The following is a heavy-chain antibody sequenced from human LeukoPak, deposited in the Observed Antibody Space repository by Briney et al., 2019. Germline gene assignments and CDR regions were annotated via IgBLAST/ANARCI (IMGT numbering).Heavy chain of an antibody. Sequence: GASVKVSCKASGYTFTDYFIHWVRQAPGRGLEWMGWIHPKNGATRYTQILQGRVIITRDTSIGAAYMELSRLSSDDTGIYYCARDGPSVYDHWGQGTLVTVSS. CDR1: GYTFTDYF. V-gene: IGHV1-2*02. J-gene: IGHJ4*02. D-gene: IGHD3-10*01. CDR3: ARDGPSVYDH. CDR2: IHPKNGAT.